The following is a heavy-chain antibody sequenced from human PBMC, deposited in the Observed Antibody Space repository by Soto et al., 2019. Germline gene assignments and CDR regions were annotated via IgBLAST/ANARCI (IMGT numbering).Heavy chain of an antibody. V-gene: IGHV3-30*18. J-gene: IGHJ4*02. Sequence: GGSLRLSCAASGFTFSSYGMHWVRQAPGKGLEWVAVISYDGSNKYYADSVKGRFTISRDNSKNTLYLQMNSLRAEDTAVYYCAKDPAAAGPLDYWGQGTLVTVS. CDR2: ISYDGSNK. D-gene: IGHD6-13*01. CDR1: GFTFSSYG. CDR3: AKDPAAAGPLDY.